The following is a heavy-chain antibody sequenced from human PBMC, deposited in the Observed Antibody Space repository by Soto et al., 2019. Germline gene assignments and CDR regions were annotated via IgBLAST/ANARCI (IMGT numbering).Heavy chain of an antibody. J-gene: IGHJ6*03. D-gene: IGHD3-10*01. Sequence: QVQLQQWGAGLLKPSETLSLTCAVYGGSFSGYQWTWIRQTPGKGLEWIGEINDSGNINYNPSLKSRVTSLQDTPKKQISRNLGPGTAADWPIYSWPGGLNLGFGGLSRRGGSSNAMDVWGKGTRVTVS. V-gene: IGHV4-34*01. CDR1: GGSFSGYQ. CDR2: INDSGNI. CDR3: PGGLNLGFGGLSRRGGSSNAMDV.